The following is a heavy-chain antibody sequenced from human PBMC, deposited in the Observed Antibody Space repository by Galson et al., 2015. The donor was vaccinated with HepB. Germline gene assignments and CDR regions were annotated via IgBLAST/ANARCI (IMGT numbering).Heavy chain of an antibody. J-gene: IGHJ5*02. D-gene: IGHD3-3*01. CDR1: GGSINNGDYS. V-gene: IGHV4-30-2*01. Sequence: SGLVKPSETLSLTCTVSGGSINNGDYSWNRIRQPPGKGLEWIGYIYYNGDVLYNPSLKSRVTMSVDRSQNQFSLNLAPLTAADTAAYYCARGRTVEWSPNWFDPWGQGALVTVSS. CDR3: ARGRTVEWSPNWFDP. CDR2: IYYNGDV.